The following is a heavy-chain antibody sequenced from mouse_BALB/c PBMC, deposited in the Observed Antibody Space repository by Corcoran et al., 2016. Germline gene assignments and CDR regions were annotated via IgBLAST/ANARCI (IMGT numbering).Heavy chain of an antibody. Sequence: QIQLVQSGPELKKPGETVKISCKASGYTFTNYGMNWVKQAPGKGLKWMGWINTYTGEPTYADDFNGRFAFSLETSASTAYLQINNLKNEDMATYFCARGGNYAMDYLGQGTSVTVSS. V-gene: IGHV9-1*02. CDR2: INTYTGEP. J-gene: IGHJ4*01. CDR1: GYTFTNYG. CDR3: ARGGNYAMDY.